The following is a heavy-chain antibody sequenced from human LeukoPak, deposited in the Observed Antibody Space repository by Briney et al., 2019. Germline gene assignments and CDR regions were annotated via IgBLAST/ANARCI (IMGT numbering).Heavy chain of an antibody. J-gene: IGHJ4*02. CDR1: GGSFSGYY. Sequence: SETLSLTCAVYGGSFSGYYWSWIRQPPGKGLEWIGEINHSGSTNYNPPLKSRVTISVDTSKNQFSLKLSSVTAADTAVYYCARGQYSSGYSDYWGQGTLVTVSS. CDR2: INHSGST. CDR3: ARGQYSSGYSDY. V-gene: IGHV4-34*01. D-gene: IGHD3-22*01.